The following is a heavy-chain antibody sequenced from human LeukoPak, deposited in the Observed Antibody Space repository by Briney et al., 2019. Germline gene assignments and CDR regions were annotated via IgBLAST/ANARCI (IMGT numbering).Heavy chain of an antibody. CDR2: ISPSGDIT. V-gene: IGHV3-23*01. J-gene: IGHJ4*02. Sequence: GGSLRLSCAASGFTFRTSGMNWVRQAPGKGLEWVSGISPSGDITYYADSVKGRFTISRDNSKNTLYLEVISLTAEDTAVYYCAKDDAWLRFGEWSQGTLVTVSS. D-gene: IGHD3-10*01. CDR3: AKDDAWLRFGE. CDR1: GFTFRTSG.